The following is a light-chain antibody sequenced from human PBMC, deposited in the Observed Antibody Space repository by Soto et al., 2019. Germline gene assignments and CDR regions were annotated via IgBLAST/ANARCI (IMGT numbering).Light chain of an antibody. CDR2: KAS. CDR3: QQYNSYSRT. J-gene: IGKJ1*01. V-gene: IGKV1-5*03. CDR1: QSISSW. Sequence: DIQMTQSPSTPSASVGDRVTITCRASQSISSWLAWYQQKPGKAPKLLIYKASSLESGVPSRFSGSGSGTEFTLTISSLQPDDFATHYCQQYNSYSRTFGQGTKVDIK.